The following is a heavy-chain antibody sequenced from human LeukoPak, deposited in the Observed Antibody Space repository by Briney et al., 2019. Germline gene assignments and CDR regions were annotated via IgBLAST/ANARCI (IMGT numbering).Heavy chain of an antibody. CDR1: GGSISSYY. D-gene: IGHD6-19*01. CDR2: IYYSGST. J-gene: IGHJ4*02. V-gene: IGHV4-59*01. CDR3: ARARPLYSSGWLRAWQTFDY. Sequence: SETLSLTCTVSGGSISSYYWSWIRQPPGKGLEWIGYIYYSGSTHYNPSLKSRVTISVDTSKNQFSLKLSSVTAAYAAVYYCARARPLYSSGWLRAWQTFDYWGQGTLVTVSS.